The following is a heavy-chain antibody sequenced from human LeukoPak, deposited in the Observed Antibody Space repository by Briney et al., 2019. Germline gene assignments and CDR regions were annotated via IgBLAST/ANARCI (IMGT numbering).Heavy chain of an antibody. CDR3: ADPPNADY. D-gene: IGHD4/OR15-4a*01. CDR1: GFTFSNYA. Sequence: GGSLRLSCAASGFTFSNYAMSRVRQAPGKGLEWVSSIGGSDGRTYYAESVQGRFTISRDNSKKMLYLQMNSLRVEDTAVYFCADPPNADYWGQGTLVTVSS. V-gene: IGHV3-23*01. CDR2: IGGSDGRT. J-gene: IGHJ4*02.